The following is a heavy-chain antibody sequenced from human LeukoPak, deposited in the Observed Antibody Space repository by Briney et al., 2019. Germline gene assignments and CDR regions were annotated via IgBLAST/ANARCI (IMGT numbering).Heavy chain of an antibody. Sequence: GASVKISCKASGYTLTNSAINWLRQAPGQGLEWMGGIIPIFGTANYAQKFQGRVTITADESTSTAYMELSSLRSEDTAVYYCAAPPPNCSSTSCYTNSDYYYYGMDVWGQGTTVTVSS. CDR1: GYTLTNSA. J-gene: IGHJ6*02. D-gene: IGHD2-2*02. CDR3: AAPPPNCSSTSCYTNSDYYYYGMDV. V-gene: IGHV1-69*13. CDR2: IIPIFGTA.